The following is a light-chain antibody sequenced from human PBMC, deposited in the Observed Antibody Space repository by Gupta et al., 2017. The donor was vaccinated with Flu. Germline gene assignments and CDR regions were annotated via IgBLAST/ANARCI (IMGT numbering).Light chain of an antibody. Sequence: TLSLSRVERATLSCRASQSIITRYLAWYQHKPGQAPRLLIYGASSRATGIPDRFSGSGSGTDFTLTISRLEPEDFAVYYCQQYGASPPHTFGQGTKLEIK. CDR1: QSIITRY. J-gene: IGKJ2*01. CDR2: GAS. V-gene: IGKV3-20*01. CDR3: QQYGASPPHT.